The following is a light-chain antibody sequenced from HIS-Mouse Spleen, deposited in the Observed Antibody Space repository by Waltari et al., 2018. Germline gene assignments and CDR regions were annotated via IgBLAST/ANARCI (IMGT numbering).Light chain of an antibody. V-gene: IGLV2-14*03. CDR1: SSDVGGYTY. J-gene: IGLJ2*01. CDR3: SSYTSSSTEV. Sequence: QSALTHPASVSGSPGQALTISCTGTSSDVGGYTYVSWYQQHPGKAPKLMIYDVSNRPSGVSNRFSGSKSGNTASLTISGLQAEDEADYYCSSYTSSSTEVFGGGTKLTVL. CDR2: DVS.